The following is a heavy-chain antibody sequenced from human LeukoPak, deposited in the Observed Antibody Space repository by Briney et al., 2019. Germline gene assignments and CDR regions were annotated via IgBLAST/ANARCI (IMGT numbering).Heavy chain of an antibody. CDR1: GYTFTGYY. V-gene: IGHV1-2*02. CDR2: INPNSGDT. Sequence: ASVKVSCKASGYTFTGYYLHWVRQAPGQGLEWMGWINPNSGDTNYAQKFQGRVTMTRDTSISTAYMELSRLRSDDTAVYYCARDLVYYDSSGYPDYWGQGTLLTVSS. J-gene: IGHJ4*02. D-gene: IGHD3-22*01. CDR3: ARDLVYYDSSGYPDY.